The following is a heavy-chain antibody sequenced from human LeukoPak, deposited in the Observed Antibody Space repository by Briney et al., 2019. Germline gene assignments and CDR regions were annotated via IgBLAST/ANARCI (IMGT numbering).Heavy chain of an antibody. CDR2: IKQDGSEK. D-gene: IGHD6-6*01. J-gene: IGHJ6*03. Sequence: GGSLRLPCAASGFTFSSYWMSWVRQAPGKGLEWVANIKQDGSEKYYADSVKGRFTISRDNAKNSLYLQMNSLRAEDTAVYYCARVGSSSSRIVFGLDYMDVWGKGTTVTVSS. CDR3: ARVGSSSSRIVFGLDYMDV. V-gene: IGHV3-7*01. CDR1: GFTFSSYW.